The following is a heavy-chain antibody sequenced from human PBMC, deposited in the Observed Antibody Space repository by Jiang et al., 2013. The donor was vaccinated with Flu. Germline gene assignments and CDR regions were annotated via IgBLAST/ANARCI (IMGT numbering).Heavy chain of an antibody. V-gene: IGHV3-23*01. CDR1: GFTLSSYS. J-gene: IGHJ4*02. CDR3: AKRPVLGGLGY. Sequence: VQLLESGGGLVRPGGSLRLSCAASGFTLSSYSMSWVRQAPGKGLEWVSTIIGSGDTTYYADSVRGRFTISRDNSENTLYLQMNSLRVEDTALYYCAKRPVLGGLGYWGQGTLVTVSS. CDR2: IIGSGDTT. D-gene: IGHD3-16*01.